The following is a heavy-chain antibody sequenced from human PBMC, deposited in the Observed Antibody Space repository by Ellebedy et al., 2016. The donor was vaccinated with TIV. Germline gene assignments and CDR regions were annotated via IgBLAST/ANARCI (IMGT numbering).Heavy chain of an antibody. V-gene: IGHV4-59*12. J-gene: IGHJ4*02. CDR1: GGSMNSYL. CDR2: IFYSGST. Sequence: SETLSLXXTISGGSMNSYLWNWIRQPPGKGLEWIGYIFYSGSTNYNPSLKSRVTISIDTSKNQFSLKLSSVTAADTAVYYCARGRGGSYSIPFDYWGQGTLVTVSS. D-gene: IGHD1-26*01. CDR3: ARGRGGSYSIPFDY.